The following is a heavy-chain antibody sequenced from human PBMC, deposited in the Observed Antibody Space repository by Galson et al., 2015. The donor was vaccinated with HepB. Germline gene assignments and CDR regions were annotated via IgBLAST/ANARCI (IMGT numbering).Heavy chain of an antibody. D-gene: IGHD5-12*01. CDR2: ISASGSTI. CDR1: TFIFSTYS. J-gene: IGHJ4*02. V-gene: IGHV3-48*03. Sequence: LRLSCTASTFIFSTYSMNWVRQAPGMGLEWLSYISASGSTIYYADSVRGRFTISRDNAKNSLYLQMSSLRPEDTAVYFCVFLRGNDLKPLDYWGQGILVTVSS. CDR3: VFLRGNDLKPLDY.